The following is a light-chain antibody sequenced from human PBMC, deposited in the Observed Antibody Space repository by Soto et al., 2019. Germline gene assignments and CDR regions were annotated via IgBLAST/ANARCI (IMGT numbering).Light chain of an antibody. CDR3: SSYNSSSSLHWV. Sequence: QSALTQPASVSGSPGQSITISCTGTSSDVGGYNYVSWYQQHPGKAPKLMIYEFSNRPSGVSHLFSGSKSGNTASLTIAGLQDEDEADYYCSSYNSSSSLHWVFGGGTKLTVL. V-gene: IGLV2-14*01. CDR1: SSDVGGYNY. CDR2: EFS. J-gene: IGLJ3*02.